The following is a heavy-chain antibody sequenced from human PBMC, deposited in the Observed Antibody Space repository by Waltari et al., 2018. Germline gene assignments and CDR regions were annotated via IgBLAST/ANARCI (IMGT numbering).Heavy chain of an antibody. CDR3: AKGPSVEEAYYYYYYMDV. CDR1: GFTFSSYA. Sequence: EVQLVESGGGLVQPGGSLILSCAASGFTFSSYAMSWVRQAPGKGLEWVSAISGSGGSTYYADSVKGRFTISRDNSKNTLYLQMNSLRAEDTAVYYCAKGPSVEEAYYYYYYMDVWGKGTTVTVSS. CDR2: ISGSGGST. J-gene: IGHJ6*03. V-gene: IGHV3-23*04.